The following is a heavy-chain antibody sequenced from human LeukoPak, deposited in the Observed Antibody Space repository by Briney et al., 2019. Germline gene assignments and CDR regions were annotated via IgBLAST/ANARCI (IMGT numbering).Heavy chain of an antibody. Sequence: SETLSLTCAVYGGSFSGYYWSWIRQPPGKGLGWIGEINHSGSTNYNPSLKSRVTISVDTSKNQFSLKLSSVTAADTAVYYCARGGYYGSGSYYKSTFDIWGQGTMVTVSS. V-gene: IGHV4-34*01. D-gene: IGHD3-10*01. CDR1: GGSFSGYY. CDR2: INHSGST. J-gene: IGHJ3*02. CDR3: ARGGYYGSGSYYKSTFDI.